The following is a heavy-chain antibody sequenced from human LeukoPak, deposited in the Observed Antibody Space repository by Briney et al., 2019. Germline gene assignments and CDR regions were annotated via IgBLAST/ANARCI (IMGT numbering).Heavy chain of an antibody. CDR1: GFTFSNAW. CDR3: TPHPNSWGDSRGIDY. D-gene: IGHD3-22*01. CDR2: IRSKAYGGTT. Sequence: GGSLRLSCAASGFTFSNAWMSWVRQAPGKGLEWVGFIRSKAYGGTTEYAASVKGRFTISRDDSKSIAYLQMNSLKTEDTAVYYCTPHPNSWGDSRGIDYWGQGTLVTVSS. J-gene: IGHJ4*02. V-gene: IGHV3-49*04.